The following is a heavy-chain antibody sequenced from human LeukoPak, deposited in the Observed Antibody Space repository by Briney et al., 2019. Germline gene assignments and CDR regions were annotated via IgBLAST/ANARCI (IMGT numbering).Heavy chain of an antibody. CDR3: AWSGTSYLFFDY. Sequence: GGSLRLSCAASGFTFSPNYMSWVRQAPGKGLEWVSVIYRVGSTYYADSVKGRFTISRDDSKNTLYLQMNSLRAEDTAVYYCAWSGTSYLFFDYWGQGTLVTVSS. CDR2: IYRVGST. CDR1: GFTFSPNY. J-gene: IGHJ4*02. D-gene: IGHD1-26*01. V-gene: IGHV3-53*01.